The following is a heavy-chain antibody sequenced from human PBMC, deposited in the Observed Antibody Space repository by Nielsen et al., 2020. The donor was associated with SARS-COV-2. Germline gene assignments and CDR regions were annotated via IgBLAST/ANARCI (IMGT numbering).Heavy chain of an antibody. V-gene: IGHV1-2*02. CDR1: GYTFTGYY. CDR2: INPNSGGT. CDR3: AREGITMVVKYGMDV. J-gene: IGHJ6*02. D-gene: IGHD3-10*01. Sequence: ASVKVSCKASGYTFTGYYMHWVRQAPGQGLEWMGWINPNSGGTNYAQKFQGRVTMTEDTSTDTAYMELSSLRSEDTAVYYCAREGITMVVKYGMDVWGQGTTVTVSS.